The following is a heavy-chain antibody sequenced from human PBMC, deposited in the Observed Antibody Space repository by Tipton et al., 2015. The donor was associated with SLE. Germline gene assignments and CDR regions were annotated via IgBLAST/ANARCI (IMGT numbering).Heavy chain of an antibody. Sequence: LRLSCTVSGGSISSYYWSWIRQPAGKGLEWIGRFYTGGGTNYNPSLKSRVTMSVDTSKNQFSLKLSSVTAADTAVYYCARIRPGHGDPFDFWGQGALVTVSS. CDR3: ARIRPGHGDPFDF. D-gene: IGHD3-3*01. CDR2: FYTGGGT. V-gene: IGHV4-4*07. J-gene: IGHJ4*02. CDR1: GGSISSYY.